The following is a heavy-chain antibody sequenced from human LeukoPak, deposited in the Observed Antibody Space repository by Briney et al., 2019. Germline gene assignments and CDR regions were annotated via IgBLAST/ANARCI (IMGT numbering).Heavy chain of an antibody. CDR2: IKQDGSEK. D-gene: IGHD3-10*01. V-gene: IGHV3-7*01. J-gene: IGHJ5*02. CDR3: ARLYYGSGRGTWFDP. Sequence: VGSLRLSCAASGFTFSSYWMSWVRQAPGKGLEWVANIKQDGSEKYYVDSVKGRFTISRDNAKNSLYLQMNSLRAEDTAVYYCARLYYGSGRGTWFDPWGQGTLVTVSS. CDR1: GFTFSSYW.